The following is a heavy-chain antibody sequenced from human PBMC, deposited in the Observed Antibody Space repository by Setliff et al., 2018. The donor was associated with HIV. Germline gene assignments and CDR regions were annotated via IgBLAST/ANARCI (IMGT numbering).Heavy chain of an antibody. J-gene: IGHJ4*02. CDR2: ISIGSGGAI. D-gene: IGHD3-10*01. Sequence: GGSLRLSCAASGFTFRNYKFNWVRQAPGRGLEWVSSISIGSGGAIDYADSVQGRFTISRDNSKNSLYLQMNSLRVEDTAVYYCARERGGYYFDYWGQGTLVTVSS. CDR1: GFTFRNYK. V-gene: IGHV3-48*03. CDR3: ARERGGYYFDY.